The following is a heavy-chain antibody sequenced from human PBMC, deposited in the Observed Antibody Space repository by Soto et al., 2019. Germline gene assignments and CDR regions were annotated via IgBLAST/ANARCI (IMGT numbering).Heavy chain of an antibody. D-gene: IGHD3-10*01. J-gene: IGHJ5*02. Sequence: PSETLSLTCAVYGGSFSGYYWSWIRQPPGKGLEWIGEINHSGSTNYNPSPKSRVTISVDTSKNQFSLKLSSVTAADTAVYYCAGANYYGSGSYYTPFDLWAQGTLDTVSS. V-gene: IGHV4-34*01. CDR3: AGANYYGSGSYYTPFDL. CDR2: INHSGST. CDR1: GGSFSGYY.